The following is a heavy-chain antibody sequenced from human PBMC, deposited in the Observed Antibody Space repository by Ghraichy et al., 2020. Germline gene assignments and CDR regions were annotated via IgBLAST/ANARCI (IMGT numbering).Heavy chain of an antibody. CDR2: MSPGGTS. Sequence: SETLSLTCSVSGASISNNVYYWGWIRQPPGKGLEWIGSMSPGGTSYYNSSLTSRVSVSLDTSRNQFSLKVTSLTAADTAVYYCARIKRGFDPWGQGTLVAVSS. CDR1: GASISNNVYY. J-gene: IGHJ5*02. CDR3: ARIKRGFDP. D-gene: IGHD3-10*01. V-gene: IGHV4-39*07.